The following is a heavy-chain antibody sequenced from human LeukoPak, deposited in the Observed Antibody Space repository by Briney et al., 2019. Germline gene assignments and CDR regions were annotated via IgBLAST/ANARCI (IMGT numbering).Heavy chain of an antibody. CDR2: ITGSGETK. CDR3: AKESLVVIESYFDN. Sequence: GGFLRLSCVVSGFTFSDFAMSWVRRAPGKGLEWVSAITGSGETKYYADSVKGRFTMSRDNSKNTLYLQMNSLRDEDTAEYFCAKESLVVIESYFDNWGQGTLVTVSS. D-gene: IGHD3-22*01. J-gene: IGHJ4*02. CDR1: GFTFSDFA. V-gene: IGHV3-23*01.